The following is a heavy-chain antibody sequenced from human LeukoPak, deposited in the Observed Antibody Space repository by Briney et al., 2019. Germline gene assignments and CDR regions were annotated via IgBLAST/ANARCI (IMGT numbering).Heavy chain of an antibody. CDR3: ATSGSRGRIAVAGEGYFDY. CDR2: FDPEDGET. J-gene: IGHJ4*02. D-gene: IGHD6-19*01. Sequence: ASVKVSCKVSGYTLTELSMHWVRQAPGKGLEWMGGFDPEDGETIYAQKFQGRVTMTEDTSTDTAYMELNSLRSEDTAVYYCATSGSRGRIAVAGEGYFDYWGQGTLVTVSS. V-gene: IGHV1-24*01. CDR1: GYTLTELS.